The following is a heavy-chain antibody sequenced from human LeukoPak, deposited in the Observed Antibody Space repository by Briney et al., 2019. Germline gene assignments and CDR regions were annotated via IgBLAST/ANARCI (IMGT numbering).Heavy chain of an antibody. D-gene: IGHD5-24*01. CDR2: ISWNSGSI. CDR1: GFTFDDYA. CDR3: AKDLGPGSMATSPGFDY. V-gene: IGHV3-9*01. J-gene: IGHJ4*02. Sequence: GGSLRLSCAASGFTFDDYAMHWVRQAPGKGLEWVSCISWNSGSIGYADSVKGRFTISRDNAKTSLYLQMNSLRAEDTALYYCAKDLGPGSMATSPGFDYWGQGTLVTVSS.